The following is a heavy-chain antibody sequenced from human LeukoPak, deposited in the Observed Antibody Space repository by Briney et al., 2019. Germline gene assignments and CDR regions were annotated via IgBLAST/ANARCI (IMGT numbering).Heavy chain of an antibody. CDR2: IKKDGTEK. D-gene: IGHD6-19*01. V-gene: IGHV3-7*01. CDR1: GFTFSSYW. Sequence: GRSLRLSCAASGFTFSSYWMSWVRQAPGKGLEWVANIKKDGTEKKYVDSVKGRFTISRDNAKNSLYLQMNSLRAEDTALYYCAREGGSGWYSGWFDPWGQGTLVTVSS. J-gene: IGHJ5*02. CDR3: AREGGSGWYSGWFDP.